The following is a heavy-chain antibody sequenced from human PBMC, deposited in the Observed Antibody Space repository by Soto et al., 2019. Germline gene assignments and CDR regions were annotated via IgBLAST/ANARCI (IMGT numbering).Heavy chain of an antibody. CDR2: INHSGST. CDR1: GGSFSGYY. J-gene: IGHJ4*02. Sequence: LSLTCAVYGGSFSGYYWSWIRQPPGKGLEWIGEINHSGSTNYSPSLKSRVTISVDTSKNQFSLKLSSVTAADTAVYYCARKNYDFWSGYLPGFDYWGQGTLVTVSS. V-gene: IGHV4-34*01. D-gene: IGHD3-3*01. CDR3: ARKNYDFWSGYLPGFDY.